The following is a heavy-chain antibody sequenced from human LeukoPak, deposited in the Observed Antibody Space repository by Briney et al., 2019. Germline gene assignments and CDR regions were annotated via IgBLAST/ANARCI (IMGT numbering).Heavy chain of an antibody. CDR1: GFTFSSYW. J-gene: IGHJ4*02. V-gene: IGHV3-74*01. D-gene: IGHD6-19*01. CDR2: INSDGSTT. CDR3: ARSRWLDAFDY. Sequence: GGSLRLSCAASGFTFSSYWVHWVRQAPGKGLVWVSRINSDGSTTNYADSVKGRFTISRDNAKNTLYLQMNSLRADDTAVYYCARSRWLDAFDYWGQGTLVTVSS.